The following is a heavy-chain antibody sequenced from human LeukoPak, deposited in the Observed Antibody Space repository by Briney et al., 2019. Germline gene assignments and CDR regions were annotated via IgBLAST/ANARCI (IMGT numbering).Heavy chain of an antibody. V-gene: IGHV5-51*01. Sequence: GESLKISCKGSGYSFTNYWIGWVRQMPGKGLEWMGIIYPGDSDTRYSPSFQGQVTISADKTISTAYLQWSSLEASDTAMYYCARRDYYDSSGPDYWGQGTLVTVSS. CDR1: GYSFTNYW. CDR3: ARRDYYDSSGPDY. J-gene: IGHJ4*02. D-gene: IGHD3-22*01. CDR2: IYPGDSDT.